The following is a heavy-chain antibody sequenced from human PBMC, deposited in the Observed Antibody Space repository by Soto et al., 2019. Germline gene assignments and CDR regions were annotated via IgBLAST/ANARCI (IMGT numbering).Heavy chain of an antibody. CDR3: ARDFGNPKGRLDP. D-gene: IGHD3-10*01. CDR2: INHDGSDK. CDR1: GFTLNNYW. V-gene: IGHV3-7*01. Sequence: ESGGGLVQPGGSLRLSCAASGFTLNNYWVTWVRQAPGKGLEWVANINHDGSDKYYVDSVKGRFTISRDNTKNSLYLQMNSLRAEDTAFYYCARDFGNPKGRLDPWGQGILVTVSS. J-gene: IGHJ5*02.